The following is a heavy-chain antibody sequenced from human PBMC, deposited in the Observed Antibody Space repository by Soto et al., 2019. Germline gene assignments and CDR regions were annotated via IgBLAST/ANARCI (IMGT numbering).Heavy chain of an antibody. CDR2: INPSGGST. J-gene: IGHJ4*02. V-gene: IGHV1-46*01. D-gene: IGHD3-22*01. Sequence: SVKFSFKSSGYTFTSFYMHWVRQAPVQWLERMGIINPSGGSTTYAQKFQGRVTMTRDTSTSTVYMELSSLRSEDTAVYYCARGFYYYDSSGYLTYIDYWGQGTLVTVSS. CDR1: GYTFTSFY. CDR3: ARGFYYYDSSGYLTYIDY.